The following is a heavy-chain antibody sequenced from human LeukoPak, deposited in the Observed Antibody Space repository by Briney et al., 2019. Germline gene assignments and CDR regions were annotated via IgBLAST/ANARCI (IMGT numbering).Heavy chain of an antibody. CDR3: ARKQLGTYYYYGMDV. CDR1: GYTFTSYD. D-gene: IGHD6-6*01. CDR2: MNPNSGNT. J-gene: IGHJ6*02. Sequence: ASVTVSCKASGYTFTSYDINWVRQATGQGLEWMGWMNPNSGNTGYAQKFQGRVTMTRNTSISTAYMELSSLRSEDTAVYYCARKQLGTYYYYGMDVWGQGTTVTVSS. V-gene: IGHV1-8*01.